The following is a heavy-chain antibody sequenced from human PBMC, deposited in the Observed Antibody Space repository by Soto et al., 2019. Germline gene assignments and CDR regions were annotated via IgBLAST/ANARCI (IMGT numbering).Heavy chain of an antibody. V-gene: IGHV1-69*13. CDR2: IIPIFGTA. D-gene: IGHD2-2*01. CDR1: GGTFSSYA. Sequence: SVKVSCKASGGTFSSYAISWVRQAPGQGLEWMGGIIPIFGTANYAQKFQGRVTITADESTSTAYMELSSLRSEDTAVYYCARGGSAVVPAANNWFDPWGQGTLVTVSS. J-gene: IGHJ5*02. CDR3: ARGGSAVVPAANNWFDP.